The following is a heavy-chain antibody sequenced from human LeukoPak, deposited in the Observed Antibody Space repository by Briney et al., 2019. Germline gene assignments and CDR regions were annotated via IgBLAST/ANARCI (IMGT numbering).Heavy chain of an antibody. CDR1: GFTFSSYA. Sequence: GGSLRLSCAASGFTFSSYAMHWVRQAPGKGLEWVAVISYDGSNKYYADSVKGRFTISRDNSKNTLYLQMNSLRAEDTAVYYCAKRPPSGSKFFHHWGPGTLVIVSS. J-gene: IGHJ1*01. CDR2: ISYDGSNK. D-gene: IGHD1-26*01. V-gene: IGHV3-30*04. CDR3: AKRPPSGSKFFHH.